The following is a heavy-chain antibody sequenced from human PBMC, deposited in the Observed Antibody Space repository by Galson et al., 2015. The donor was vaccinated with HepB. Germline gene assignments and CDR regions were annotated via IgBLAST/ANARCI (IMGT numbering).Heavy chain of an antibody. CDR3: AREWYYDTSGSYLGAFDN. V-gene: IGHV3-7*01. CDR1: GFIFSSYW. J-gene: IGHJ4*02. Sequence: SLRLSCAASGFIFSSYWMSWVRQAPGKGLEWVANINLDGSERHYVDSVKGRFTIFRDNAKNSLYLQMSSLRAEDTAVYYCAREWYYDTSGSYLGAFDNWGQGYLVTVAS. D-gene: IGHD3-22*01. CDR2: INLDGSER.